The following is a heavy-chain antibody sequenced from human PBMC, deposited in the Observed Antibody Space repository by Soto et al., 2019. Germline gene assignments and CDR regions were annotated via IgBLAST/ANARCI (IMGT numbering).Heavy chain of an antibody. Sequence: SETLYLTWTVSGGSISSSNYYWGWIRQPPGKGLEWIGSIYYSGSTYYSPSLQSRVTISGDTSKNQVSLKLSSVTATDTAVYFCARQTLIRHGAAGTYWFDPWGQGTLVTVSS. CDR2: IYYSGST. CDR1: GGSISSSNYY. D-gene: IGHD6-13*01. V-gene: IGHV4-39*01. CDR3: ARQTLIRHGAAGTYWFDP. J-gene: IGHJ5*02.